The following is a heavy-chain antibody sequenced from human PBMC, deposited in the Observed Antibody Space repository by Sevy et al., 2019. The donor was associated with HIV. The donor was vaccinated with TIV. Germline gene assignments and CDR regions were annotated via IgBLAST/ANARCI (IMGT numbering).Heavy chain of an antibody. CDR2: ISGSGGST. Sequence: GGSLRLSCAASGFTFSSYAMSWVRQAPGKGLEWVSAISGSGGSTYYADSVKGRFTISRDNSKNTLYLQMNSLRAEDTAVYYCAKDYRLVKGADSKNYYGMDVWGQGTTVTVSS. CDR3: AKDYRLVKGADSKNYYGMDV. J-gene: IGHJ6*02. D-gene: IGHD2-21*01. CDR1: GFTFSSYA. V-gene: IGHV3-23*01.